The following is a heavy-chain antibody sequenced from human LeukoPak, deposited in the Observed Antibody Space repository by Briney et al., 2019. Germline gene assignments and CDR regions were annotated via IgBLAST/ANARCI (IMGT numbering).Heavy chain of an antibody. CDR1: GGSFSGYY. V-gene: IGHV4-34*01. CDR3: ARESVAVAGTGFDY. D-gene: IGHD6-19*01. J-gene: IGHJ4*02. CDR2: INHSGST. Sequence: SETLSLTCAVYGGSFSGYYWSWIRQPPGKGLEWIGEINHSGSTNYNPSLKSRVTISVDTSKNQFSLKLSSVTAADTAVYYCARESVAVAGTGFDYWGQGTLVTVSS.